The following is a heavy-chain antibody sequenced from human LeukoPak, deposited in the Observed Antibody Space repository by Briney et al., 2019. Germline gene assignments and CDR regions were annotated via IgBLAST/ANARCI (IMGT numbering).Heavy chain of an antibody. J-gene: IGHJ4*02. V-gene: IGHV4-59*08. D-gene: IGHD1-26*01. CDR3: ARYSGSYSGFDY. CDR1: GGSISSCY. CDR2: IYYSGSI. Sequence: PSETLSLTCTVSGGSISSCYWSWIRQPPGKGLEWIGYIYYSGSINYNPSLKSRVTISVDTSKNQFSLKLRPVTAADTAVYYCARYSGSYSGFDYWGQGTLVTVPS.